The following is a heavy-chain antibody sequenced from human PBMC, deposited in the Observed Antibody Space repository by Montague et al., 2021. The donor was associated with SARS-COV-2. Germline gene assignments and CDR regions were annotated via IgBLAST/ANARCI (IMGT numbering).Heavy chain of an antibody. J-gene: IGHJ4*02. Sequence: SETLSLTCSVSGYSIGTGNYWGWIRQPPGKGLEWFGSNYHHGNAYYNPSLNSRVTISLDTSNNQFSLRLTSVTAADTAVYYCARSRVARADFDYWGQGTLVTVSS. V-gene: IGHV4-38-2*02. CDR3: ARSRVARADFDY. D-gene: IGHD2-21*01. CDR1: GYSIGTGNY. CDR2: NYHHGNA.